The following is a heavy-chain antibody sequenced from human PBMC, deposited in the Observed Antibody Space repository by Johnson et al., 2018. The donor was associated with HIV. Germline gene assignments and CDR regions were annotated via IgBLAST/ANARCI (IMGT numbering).Heavy chain of an antibody. J-gene: IGHJ3*02. CDR2: ISYDGSTK. V-gene: IGHV3-30*19. CDR3: ARVSSEDALDI. Sequence: QVQLVESGGGVVQPGRSLRLSCAASGFTFSSSAMHWVRQAPGKGLEWVAVISYDGSTKYYADSVKGRFTISRDNSKNTLYLQMNSLRAEDTAVYYCARVSSEDALDIWGQGTMVTVSS. CDR1: GFTFSSSA.